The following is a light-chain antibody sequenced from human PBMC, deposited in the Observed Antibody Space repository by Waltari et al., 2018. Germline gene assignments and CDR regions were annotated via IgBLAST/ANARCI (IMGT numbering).Light chain of an antibody. CDR2: IAS. CDR3: QQYDNLPVT. V-gene: IGKV1-33*01. J-gene: IGKJ4*01. Sequence: DIQMTQSPSSLSVSVGDRVPITCQASQAISNYLNWYQQKPGKAPKLLISIASSLETGVSSRFSGRRSGTRFTFTISSLQPEDIATYYCQQYDNLPVTFGGGTKVEIK. CDR1: QAISNY.